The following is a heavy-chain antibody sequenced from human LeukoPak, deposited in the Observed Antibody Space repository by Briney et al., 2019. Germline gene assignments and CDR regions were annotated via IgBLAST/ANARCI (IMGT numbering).Heavy chain of an antibody. CDR3: ARGGQWPNYNWFDP. V-gene: IGHV1-2*02. Sequence: ASVKVSCKASGYTFTGYYMHWVRQAPGQGLEWMGWINPNSGGTNYAQKFQGRVTMTRDMSTSTVYMELSSLRSEDTAVYYCARGGQWPNYNWFDPWGQGTLVTVSS. CDR2: INPNSGGT. CDR1: GYTFTGYY. D-gene: IGHD6-19*01. J-gene: IGHJ5*02.